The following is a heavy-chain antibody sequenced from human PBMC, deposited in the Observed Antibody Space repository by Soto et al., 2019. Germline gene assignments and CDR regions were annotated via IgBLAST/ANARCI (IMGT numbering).Heavy chain of an antibody. J-gene: IGHJ4*02. CDR2: ISSSSSTI. CDR1: GFTFSSYS. CDR3: ARDPDYHDSRGATDFFDY. D-gene: IGHD3-22*01. V-gene: IGHV3-48*02. Sequence: EVQLVESGGGLVQPGGSLRLSWAASGFTFSSYSMNWVRQAPGKGLEWVSYISSSSSTIYYADSVKGRFTISRDNAKNSLYLQMNSLRDEDTAVYYCARDPDYHDSRGATDFFDYWSQGTLVTVSS.